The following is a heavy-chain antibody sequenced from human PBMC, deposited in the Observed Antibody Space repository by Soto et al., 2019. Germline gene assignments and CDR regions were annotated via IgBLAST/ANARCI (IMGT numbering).Heavy chain of an antibody. J-gene: IGHJ6*02. CDR1: GYSFTSYR. V-gene: IGHV5-51*03. CDR3: ARRGRGIGGYYYGMDV. CDR2: IYPGDSDT. Sequence: EVQLVQSGAEVKKAGESLKISCKGSGYSFTSYRIGWVRQTPGKGLEWMGIIYPGDSDTRYSPSFQGQVTISADKSISTAYLQWSSLKASDTAMYYSARRGRGIGGYYYGMDVWGQGTTVTVSS. D-gene: IGHD3-16*01.